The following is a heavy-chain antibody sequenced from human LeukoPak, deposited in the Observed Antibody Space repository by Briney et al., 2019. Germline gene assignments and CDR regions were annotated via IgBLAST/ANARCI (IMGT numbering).Heavy chain of an antibody. CDR1: GYSFSSYW. V-gene: IGHV5-51*01. Sequence: GESLKISCKGSGYSFSSYWIGWVRQMPGKGLEWMGIIYPDDSDTRYSPSFQGRVTMTRNTSISTAYMELSRLRSDDTAVYYCARDPYGSGNYYFDYWGQGTLVPVSS. J-gene: IGHJ4*02. CDR2: IYPDDSDT. CDR3: ARDPYGSGNYYFDY. D-gene: IGHD3-10*01.